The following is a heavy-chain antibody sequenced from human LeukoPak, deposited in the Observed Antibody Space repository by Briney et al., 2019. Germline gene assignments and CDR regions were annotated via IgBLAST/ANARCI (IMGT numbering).Heavy chain of an antibody. CDR1: GGSISSYY. J-gene: IGHJ4*02. CDR2: IYYSGST. D-gene: IGHD3-10*01. V-gene: IGHV4-59*01. CDR3: ATTYYYGSGSYFSFDY. Sequence: SETLSLTCTVSGGSISSYYWSWIRQPPGKGLEWIGYIYYSGSTNYNPSLKSRVTISVDTSKNQFSLKLSSVTAADTAVYYCATTYYYGSGSYFSFDYWGQGTLVTVSS.